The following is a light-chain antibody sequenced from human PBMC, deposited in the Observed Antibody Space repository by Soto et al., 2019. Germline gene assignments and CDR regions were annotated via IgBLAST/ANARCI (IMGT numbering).Light chain of an antibody. CDR1: SSDIGGYNY. CDR2: VVT. J-gene: IGLJ1*01. Sequence: QSVLTQPASVSGSPGQSITISCTGTSSDIGGYNYVSWYQQHPGKAPKLMIYVVTRRPSGVSNRFSGSKSGNTASLTISGLQAEDEADYYCSSYTTSGTDVFGTGTKVTVL. V-gene: IGLV2-14*01. CDR3: SSYTTSGTDV.